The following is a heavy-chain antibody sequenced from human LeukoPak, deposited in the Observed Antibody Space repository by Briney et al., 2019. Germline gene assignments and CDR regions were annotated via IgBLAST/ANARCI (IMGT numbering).Heavy chain of an antibody. CDR3: ARDRYSSSWTSTGKGSNYYGMDV. D-gene: IGHD6-13*01. V-gene: IGHV1-46*01. CDR1: GYTFTSYY. Sequence: ASVKVSCKASGYTFTSYYMHWVRQAPGQGLEWMGIINPSGGSTSYAQKFQGRVTMTRDTSTSTVYMELSSLRSEDTAVYYCARDRYSSSWTSTGKGSNYYGMDVWGQGTTVTVSS. CDR2: INPSGGST. J-gene: IGHJ6*02.